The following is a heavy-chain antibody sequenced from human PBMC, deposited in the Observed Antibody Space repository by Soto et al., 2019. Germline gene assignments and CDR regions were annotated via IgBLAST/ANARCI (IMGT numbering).Heavy chain of an antibody. CDR2: ISGSGGST. CDR1: GFTFSSYA. Sequence: GGSLRLSCAASGFTFSSYAMSWVRQAPGKGLEWVSAISGSGGSTYYADSVKGRFTISRDNSKNTLYLQMNSLRAEDTAVYYCARVYYDFWSGYYGSGSYYDYWGQETLVTVSS. V-gene: IGHV3-23*01. CDR3: ARVYYDFWSGYYGSGSYYDY. D-gene: IGHD3-3*01. J-gene: IGHJ4*02.